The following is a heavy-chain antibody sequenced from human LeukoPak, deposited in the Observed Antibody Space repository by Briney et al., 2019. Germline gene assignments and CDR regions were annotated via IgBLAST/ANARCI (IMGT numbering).Heavy chain of an antibody. J-gene: IGHJ5*02. V-gene: IGHV4-34*01. CDR2: IYYSGTT. CDR1: GGSFSGYY. CDR3: GGAATGTVGWFDP. D-gene: IGHD6-13*01. Sequence: SETLSLTCAVYGGSFSGYYWSWIRQPPGKGLEWIGSIYYSGTTSYNPSLKSRVTISVDTSKNQFSLMLTSVTASDTAVYFCGGAATGTVGWFDPWGQGTLVTVSS.